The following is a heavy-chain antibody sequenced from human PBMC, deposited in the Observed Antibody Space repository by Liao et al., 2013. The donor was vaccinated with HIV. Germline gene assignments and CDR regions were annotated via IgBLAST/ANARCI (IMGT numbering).Heavy chain of an antibody. J-gene: IGHJ6*03. CDR3: RGVVVPAARDYYYYYMDV. Sequence: QVQLQQWGAGLLKPSETLSLTCAVYGGSFSGYYWSWIRQPAGKGLEWIGRIYTSGSTNYNPSLKSRVTMSVDTSKNQFSLKLSSVTAADTAVYYCRGVVVPAARDYYYYYMDVWGERDHGHRLL. CDR1: GGSFSGYY. CDR2: IYTSGST. D-gene: IGHD2-2*01. V-gene: IGHV4-59*10.